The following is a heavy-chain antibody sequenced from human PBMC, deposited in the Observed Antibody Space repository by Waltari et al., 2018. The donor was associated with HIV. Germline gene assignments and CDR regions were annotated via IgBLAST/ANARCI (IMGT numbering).Heavy chain of an antibody. CDR2: INHNSGGT. CDR3: ARTFLYCSGGTCYFDY. J-gene: IGHJ4*02. CDR1: GYTFTGYY. Sequence: QVQLVQSGAEVKKPGASVKVSCKASGYTFTGYYMHWVRQAPGQGLEWMGWINHNSGGTKDEQKLQGRVNMTRDTSIRTADMELSRLRSDDTAVYYCARTFLYCSGGTCYFDYWGQGTLVTVSA. V-gene: IGHV1-2*02. D-gene: IGHD2-15*01.